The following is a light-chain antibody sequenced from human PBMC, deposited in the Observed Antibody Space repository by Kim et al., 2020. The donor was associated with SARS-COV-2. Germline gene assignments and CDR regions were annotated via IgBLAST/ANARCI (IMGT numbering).Light chain of an antibody. CDR3: AAWDDSLSGHWV. CDR2: RNT. J-gene: IGLJ3*02. V-gene: IGLV1-47*01. Sequence: QSVLTQPPSASGTPGQRVTISCSGSISNIGSNYVYWYRQIPGTAPKLLIYRNTQRPSGVPDRFSGSKSGTSASLAISGLRSEDEADYYCAAWDDSLSGHWVFGGGTQLTVL. CDR1: ISNIGSNY.